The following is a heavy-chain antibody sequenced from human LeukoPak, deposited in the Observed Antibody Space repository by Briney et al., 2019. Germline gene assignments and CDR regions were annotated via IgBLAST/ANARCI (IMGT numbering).Heavy chain of an antibody. J-gene: IGHJ5*02. D-gene: IGHD4-17*01. Sequence: PGGSLRLSCAASGLNFSSDEMNWVRQAPGKGLEWVSYIGGSATTIYYADSVRGRFTISRDNAKNSLYLQMNSLRVEDTAVYYCARSFWIGDYATWGQGTLVTVSS. CDR2: IGGSATTI. CDR1: GLNFSSDE. CDR3: ARSFWIGDYAT. V-gene: IGHV3-48*03.